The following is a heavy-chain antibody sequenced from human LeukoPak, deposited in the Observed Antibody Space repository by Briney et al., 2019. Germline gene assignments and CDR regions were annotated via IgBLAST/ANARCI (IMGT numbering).Heavy chain of an antibody. CDR3: ASGATTRLDY. D-gene: IGHD1-26*01. CDR2: IWYDGSNE. J-gene: IGHJ4*02. Sequence: GGSLRLSCAASGFTFSSYAMSWVRQAPGKGLEWVAVIWYDGSNEYYVDSVKGRFTISRNNSKNTLYLQMNSMRAEDTAVYFCASGATTRLDYWGQGTLVTVSS. CDR1: GFTFSSYA. V-gene: IGHV3-33*08.